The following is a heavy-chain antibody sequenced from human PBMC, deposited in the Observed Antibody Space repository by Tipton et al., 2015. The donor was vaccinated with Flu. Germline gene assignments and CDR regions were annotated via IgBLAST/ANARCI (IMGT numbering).Heavy chain of an antibody. CDR1: DIINDYG. CDR3: AKSGGFDS. J-gene: IGHJ4*02. D-gene: IGHD1-26*01. V-gene: IGHV3-30*02. CDR2: IRSDETTE. Sequence: QLVQSGGVVVQPGGSLRLSCAASDIINDYGIHWVRQAPGRGLEWVAHIRSDETTEYADSVKGRFTSSRDNSKDMLYLQMNSLRAEDTAVFYCAKSGGFDSWNQGALVIVSS.